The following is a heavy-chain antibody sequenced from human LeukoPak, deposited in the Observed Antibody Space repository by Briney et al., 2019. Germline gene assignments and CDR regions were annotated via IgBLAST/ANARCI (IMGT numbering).Heavy chain of an antibody. D-gene: IGHD6-13*01. Sequence: ASVKVSCKASGYTFTSYVINWVRQAPGQGLEWMGWISAYNGNTNYAQKLQGRVTMTTDTSTSTAYMELRSLRSDDTAVYYCASVGYSSSWNYFDYWGQGALVTVSS. CDR1: GYTFTSYV. CDR3: ASVGYSSSWNYFDY. CDR2: ISAYNGNT. V-gene: IGHV1-18*01. J-gene: IGHJ4*02.